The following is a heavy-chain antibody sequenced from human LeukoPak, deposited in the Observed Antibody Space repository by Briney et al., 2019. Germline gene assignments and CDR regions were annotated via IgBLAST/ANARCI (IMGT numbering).Heavy chain of an antibody. D-gene: IGHD4-17*01. CDR1: GFTFSSYE. J-gene: IGHJ4*02. Sequence: GGSLRLSCAVSGFTFSSYEMNWVRQAPGKGLEWVSYISSSGSTIYYADSVKGRFTISRDNSNNTLYLQMNSLRAEDTAVYYCASTKMTTVTTGFDYWGQGTLVTVSS. CDR2: ISSSGSTI. CDR3: ASTKMTTVTTGFDY. V-gene: IGHV3-48*03.